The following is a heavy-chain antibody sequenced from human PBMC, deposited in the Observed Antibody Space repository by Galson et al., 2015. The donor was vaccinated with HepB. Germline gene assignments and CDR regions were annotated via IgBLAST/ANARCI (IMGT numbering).Heavy chain of an antibody. Sequence: SLRLSCAASGYTFSNYWIHWVRQAPGKGLVWVSRINSDGTITTYADSVKGRFTISRDNAKNTLYLQMNSLGAEDTAVYYCARDQSKYSSGWYETDYWGQGTLVTVSS. D-gene: IGHD6-19*01. J-gene: IGHJ4*02. CDR3: ARDQSKYSSGWYETDY. CDR1: GYTFSNYW. V-gene: IGHV3-74*01. CDR2: INSDGTIT.